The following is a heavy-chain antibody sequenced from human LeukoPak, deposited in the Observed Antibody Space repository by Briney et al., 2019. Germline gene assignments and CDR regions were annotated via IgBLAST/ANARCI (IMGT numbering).Heavy chain of an antibody. CDR1: GYAFTDYY. Sequence: ATVKISCKVSGYAFTDYYMHWVQQAPGKGLEWMGLVDPEDGETIYAEKFQGRVTITAVTSTDTAYMELSSLRSEDTAVYYCATLLKLGLIGYWGQGTLVTVSS. J-gene: IGHJ4*02. V-gene: IGHV1-69-2*01. CDR3: ATLLKLGLIGY. D-gene: IGHD7-27*01. CDR2: VDPEDGET.